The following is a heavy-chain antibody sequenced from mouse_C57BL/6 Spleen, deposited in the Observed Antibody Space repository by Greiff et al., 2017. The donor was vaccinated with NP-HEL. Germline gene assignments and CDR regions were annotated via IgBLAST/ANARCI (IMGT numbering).Heavy chain of an antibody. J-gene: IGHJ1*03. D-gene: IGHD4-1*01. CDR1: GYTFTSYW. CDR3: AREGRLGRWYFDV. Sequence: QVQLQQSGAELVKPGASVKLSCKASGYTFTSYWMHWVKQRPGQGLEWIGMIHPNSGSTNYNEKFKSKATLTVDKSSSTAYMQLSSLTSEDSAVYYCAREGRLGRWYFDVWGTGTTVTVSS. CDR2: IHPNSGST. V-gene: IGHV1-64*01.